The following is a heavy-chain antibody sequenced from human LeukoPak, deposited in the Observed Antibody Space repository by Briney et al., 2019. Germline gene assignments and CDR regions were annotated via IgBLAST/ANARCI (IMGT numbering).Heavy chain of an antibody. CDR3: VREYGGNPGLFGY. D-gene: IGHD4-23*01. CDR1: GYTFIGYS. J-gene: IGHJ4*02. CDR2: ITPYNGNT. Sequence: GASVKVSCKASGYTFIGYSISWVRQAPGHGLEWMGWITPYNGNTNYVQNFQGRVTMTTDTSTSTAYMELRSLRSDDTAVYYCVREYGGNPGLFGYWGQGTLVTVSS. V-gene: IGHV1-18*01.